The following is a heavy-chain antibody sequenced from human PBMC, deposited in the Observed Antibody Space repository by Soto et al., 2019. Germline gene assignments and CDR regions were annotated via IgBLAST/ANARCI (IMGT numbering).Heavy chain of an antibody. V-gene: IGHV1-18*01. CDR1: GYTFTNYG. Sequence: QVQLVQSGAEVKKPGASVKVSCKASGYTFTNYGISWVRQAPGQGLEWMGWINPYNGNTNYAQKLQGRVTMTTDTSMSTAYMALRSLRSDDTAVYYCASRLAAAELVWGQGTLVTVSS. CDR3: ASRLAAAELV. D-gene: IGHD6-13*01. J-gene: IGHJ4*02. CDR2: INPYNGNT.